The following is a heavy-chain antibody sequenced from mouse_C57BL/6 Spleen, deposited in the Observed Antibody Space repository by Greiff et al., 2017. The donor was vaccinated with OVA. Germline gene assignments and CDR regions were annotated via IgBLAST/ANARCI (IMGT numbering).Heavy chain of an antibody. V-gene: IGHV5-6*01. CDR2: ISSGGSYT. Sequence: EVQVVESGGDLVKPGASLKLSCAASGFTFSSYGMSWVRQTPDKRLEWVATISSGGSYTYYPDSVKGRVTISRDNAENTPYLQMSSLKSEDTAIYYCSRQGVTTIVNYFDYWGQGTTLTVSS. D-gene: IGHD2-3*01. J-gene: IGHJ2*01. CDR1: GFTFSSYG. CDR3: SRQGVTTIVNYFDY.